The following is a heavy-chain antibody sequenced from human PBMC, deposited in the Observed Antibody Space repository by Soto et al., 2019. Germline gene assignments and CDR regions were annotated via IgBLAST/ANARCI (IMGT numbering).Heavy chain of an antibody. V-gene: IGHV3-23*01. J-gene: IGHJ4*02. CDR2: ISGSTGGT. CDR1: GITFGSYA. Sequence: GGSLRLSCAASGITFGSYAMSWVRQAPGKGLEWVSGISGSTGGTYYADSVKGRFTISRDNLKNTLYLQMNSLRAEDTAVYYCAKDVGKTYYYDSSGYYPFGYWGQGTLVTVSS. CDR3: AKDVGKTYYYDSSGYYPFGY. D-gene: IGHD3-22*01.